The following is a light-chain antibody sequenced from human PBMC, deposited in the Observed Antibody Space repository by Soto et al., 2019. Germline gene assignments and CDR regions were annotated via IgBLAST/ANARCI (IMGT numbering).Light chain of an antibody. Sequence: QSVLTQPASVSGSPGQSITISCTGTSSDVGYYNHVSWYQQHPGKAPKLMIYDVTNRPSGVSNRFFGSKSGNTASLTISGLQAEDEADYYCSSYASSSTYAFGTGTKVTVL. CDR1: SSDVGYYNH. V-gene: IGLV2-14*03. CDR2: DVT. CDR3: SSYASSSTYA. J-gene: IGLJ1*01.